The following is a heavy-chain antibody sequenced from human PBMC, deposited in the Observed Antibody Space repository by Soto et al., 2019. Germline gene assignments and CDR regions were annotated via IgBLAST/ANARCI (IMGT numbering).Heavy chain of an antibody. D-gene: IGHD6-13*01. CDR3: ARVQPNTGSSWEIDY. CDR2: ISYDGSNK. CDR1: GFTFSSYA. V-gene: IGHV3-30-3*01. J-gene: IGHJ4*02. Sequence: GGSLRLSXAASGFTFSSYAMHWVRQAPGKGLEWVAVISYDGSNKYYADSVKGRFTISRDNSKNTLYLQINSLRAEDTAVYYCARVQPNTGSSWEIDYWGQGTLVTVSS.